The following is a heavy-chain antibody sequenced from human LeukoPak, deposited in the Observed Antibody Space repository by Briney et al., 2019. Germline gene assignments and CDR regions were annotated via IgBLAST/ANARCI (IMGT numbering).Heavy chain of an antibody. CDR2: ISYDGSNK. J-gene: IGHJ4*02. D-gene: IGHD4-23*01. Sequence: GGSLRLSCAASGFTFSSYAMHWVRQAPGKGLEWVALISYDGSNKYYADSVKGRFTISRDNSKNTLYLQMNRLRAEDTAVYYCAREAYGGNSDWGQGTLVTVSS. CDR3: AREAYGGNSD. V-gene: IGHV3-30-3*01. CDR1: GFTFSSYA.